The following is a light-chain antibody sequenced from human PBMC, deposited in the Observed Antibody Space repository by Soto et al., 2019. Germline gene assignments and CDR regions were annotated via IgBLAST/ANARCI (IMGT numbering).Light chain of an antibody. Sequence: GCTKSPSTLSLAPVERAPLSCRASQSVSNRLAWYQHKLGQAPRLLISVASSRATGIPDRFSGSGSGTDFTLTICRLEPEDFALYYCQQYGVSPITFGQGARLEFK. J-gene: IGKJ5*01. V-gene: IGKV3-20*01. CDR3: QQYGVSPIT. CDR1: QSVSNR. CDR2: VAS.